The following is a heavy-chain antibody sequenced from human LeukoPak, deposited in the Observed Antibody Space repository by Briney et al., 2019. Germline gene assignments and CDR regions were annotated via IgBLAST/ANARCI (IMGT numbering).Heavy chain of an antibody. J-gene: IGHJ4*02. CDR1: GGTFTGYY. Sequence: GASVKVSCKASGGTFTGYYMHWVRQAPGQGLEWMGWINPNSGGTNYAQKFQGRVTMTRDTSITTAYMELSRLRYDDTAVYYCAGGMATRPFDYWGQGTLVAVSS. D-gene: IGHD6-6*01. CDR3: AGGMATRPFDY. CDR2: INPNSGGT. V-gene: IGHV1-2*02.